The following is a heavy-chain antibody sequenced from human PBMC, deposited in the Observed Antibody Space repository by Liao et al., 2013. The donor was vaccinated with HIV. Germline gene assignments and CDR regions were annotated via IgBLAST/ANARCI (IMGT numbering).Heavy chain of an antibody. Sequence: QLQLQESGPGLVKPSETLSLTCAVSGGSIISSSYYWGWIRQSPGKGLEWLGSIYYSGSTYYNPSLKSRVTISVDTSKKQFSLRLSSVTAADTAVYYCARDQGRIRFSYSGFDPWGQGILVTVSS. CDR1: GGSIISSSYY. CDR3: ARDQGRIRFSYSGFDP. V-gene: IGHV4-39*07. D-gene: IGHD3-3*01. CDR2: IYYSGST. J-gene: IGHJ5*02.